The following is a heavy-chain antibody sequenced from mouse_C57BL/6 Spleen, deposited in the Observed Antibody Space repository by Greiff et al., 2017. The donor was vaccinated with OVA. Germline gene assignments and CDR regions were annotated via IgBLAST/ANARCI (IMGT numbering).Heavy chain of an antibody. CDR3: TRGTEGNDVEG. V-gene: IGHV5-9-1*02. Sequence: EVQRVESGEGLVKPGGSLKLSCAASGFTFSSYAMSWVRQTPEKRLEWVAYISSGGGYIYYADTVKGRFTISRDKARNTLYLQMSSLKSEDTAMDYCTRGTEGNDVEGWGKGTTVTVSS. CDR2: ISSGGGYI. D-gene: IGHD2-12*01. J-gene: IGHJ2*01. CDR1: GFTFSSYA.